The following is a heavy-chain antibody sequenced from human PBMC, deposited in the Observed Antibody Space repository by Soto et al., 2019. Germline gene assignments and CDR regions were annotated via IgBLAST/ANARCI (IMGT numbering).Heavy chain of an antibody. Sequence: QVQLVQSGAEVKKPGASVKVSCKASGYTFTSYGISWVRQAPGQGLEWMGWISAYNGNTNYAQKLQGRVTMTTDTSTSNAYMELRSLRSDDTAVYYCARDRGVLLWFGELHYGMDVWGQGTTVTVSS. CDR2: ISAYNGNT. D-gene: IGHD3-10*01. V-gene: IGHV1-18*01. CDR3: ARDRGVLLWFGELHYGMDV. J-gene: IGHJ6*02. CDR1: GYTFTSYG.